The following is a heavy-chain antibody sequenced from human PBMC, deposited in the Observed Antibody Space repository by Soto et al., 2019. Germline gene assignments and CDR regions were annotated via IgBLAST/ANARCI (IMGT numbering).Heavy chain of an antibody. Sequence: GGSLRLSCTASGFTFNTYNMNWVRQAPGKGLEWVSYISSSSYTIKYADSVEGRFTVSRDNGKKSLYLQMNSLRDEDTAVYFCAREISLSAGTYFDYWGQGTLVTVSS. CDR3: AREISLSAGTYFDY. D-gene: IGHD3-10*01. V-gene: IGHV3-48*02. J-gene: IGHJ4*02. CDR1: GFTFNTYN. CDR2: ISSSSYTI.